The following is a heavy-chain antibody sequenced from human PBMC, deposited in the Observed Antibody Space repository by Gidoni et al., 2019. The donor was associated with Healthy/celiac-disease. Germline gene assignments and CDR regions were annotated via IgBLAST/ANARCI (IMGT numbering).Heavy chain of an antibody. V-gene: IGHV3-30-3*01. CDR1: GFTFSSYA. CDR2: ISYDGSNK. D-gene: IGHD1-26*01. J-gene: IGHJ4*02. CDR3: AREPSGVGAIYPGPFDY. Sequence: QLQLVESGGGVVQPGRSLRLSCAASGFTFSSYAMHWVRQAPGKGLEWVAVISYDGSNKYYADSVKGRFTISRDNSKNTLYLQMNSLRAEDTAVYYCAREPSGVGAIYPGPFDYWGQGTLVTVSS.